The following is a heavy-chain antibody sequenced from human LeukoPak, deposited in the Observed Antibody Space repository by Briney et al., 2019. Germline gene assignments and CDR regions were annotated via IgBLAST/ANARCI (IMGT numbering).Heavy chain of an antibody. V-gene: IGHV3-23*01. J-gene: IGHJ4*02. CDR2: ISGSGGST. CDR1: RFTFSTYW. CDR3: AKVGGRFGGSSGYYYPPYYFDY. Sequence: PGGSLRLSCAASRFTFSTYWMSWVRQAPGKGLEWVSAISGSGGSTYYADSVKGRFTISRDNSKNTLYLQMNSLRAEDTAVYYCAKVGGRFGGSSGYYYPPYYFDYWGQGTLVTVSS. D-gene: IGHD3-22*01.